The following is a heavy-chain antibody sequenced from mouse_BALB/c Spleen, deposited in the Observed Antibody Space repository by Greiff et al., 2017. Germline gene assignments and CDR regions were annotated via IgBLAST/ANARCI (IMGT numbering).Heavy chain of an antibody. V-gene: IGHV3-2*02. CDR1: GYSITSDYA. CDR3: ARSDGYYVDY. Sequence: EVKLMESGPGLVKPSQSLSLTCTVTGYSITSDYAWYWIRQFPGNKLEWMGYISYSGSTSYNPSLKSRISITRDTSKNQFFLQLNSVTTEDTATYYCARSDGYYVDYWGQGTTLTVSS. D-gene: IGHD1-2*01. J-gene: IGHJ2*01. CDR2: ISYSGST.